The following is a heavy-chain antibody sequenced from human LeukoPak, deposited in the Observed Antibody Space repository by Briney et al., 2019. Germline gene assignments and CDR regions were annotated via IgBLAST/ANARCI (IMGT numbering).Heavy chain of an antibody. CDR3: ARDSPYCGGDCYVFDY. CDR2: ISSSSSYI. V-gene: IGHV3-21*01. J-gene: IGHJ4*02. CDR1: GFTFSSYS. D-gene: IGHD2-21*01. Sequence: PGGSLRLSCAASGFTFSSYSMNWVRQAPGKGLEWASSISSSSSYIYYADSVKGRFTISRDNAKNSLYLQMNSLRAEDTAVYYCARDSPYCGGDCYVFDYWGQGTLVTVSS.